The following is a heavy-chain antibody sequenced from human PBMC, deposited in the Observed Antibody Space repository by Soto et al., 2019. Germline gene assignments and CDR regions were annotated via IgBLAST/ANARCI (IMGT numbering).Heavy chain of an antibody. CDR1: GDTFTTNS. D-gene: IGHD2-8*01. J-gene: IGHJ4*02. Sequence: QVQLVQSGAEVKKPGSSVKVSCKASGDTFTTNSLNWVRQAPGQGLEWMGGIIPVVGTTKYAQKYQDRVTINGDQSPSTAYMELSRLRSDDTAVDSCARGLLYATTYFDYWGQGASVPGAS. V-gene: IGHV1-69*01. CDR3: ARGLLYATTYFDY. CDR2: IIPVVGTT.